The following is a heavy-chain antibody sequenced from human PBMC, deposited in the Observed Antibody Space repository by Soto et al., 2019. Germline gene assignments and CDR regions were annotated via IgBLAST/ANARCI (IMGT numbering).Heavy chain of an antibody. D-gene: IGHD5-12*01. CDR3: ARRIVSTETFDY. V-gene: IGHV4-59*08. CDR2: VYYTGIA. J-gene: IGHJ4*02. CDR1: GGSLASYY. Sequence: SESLYLTCTVSGGSLASYYWSWIRQPPGKGLEWIGFVYYTGIARYNPSLQSRVTISVDTSKNQFSLKLTSVTAADTAIYYGARRIVSTETFDYWGQRTLVTDSS.